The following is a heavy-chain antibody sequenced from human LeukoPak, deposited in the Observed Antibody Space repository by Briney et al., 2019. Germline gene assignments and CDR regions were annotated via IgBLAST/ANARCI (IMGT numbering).Heavy chain of an antibody. CDR2: IYYSGST. D-gene: IGHD3-3*01. V-gene: IGHV4-59*01. J-gene: IGHJ5*02. Sequence: SETLSLTCTVSGGSISSYYWSWIRQPPGKGLEWIGYIYYSGSTNYNPSLKSRVTISVDTSKNQFSLKLSSVTAADTAVYYCAKYNPITIFGVAFSDPWAQGTLVTVSS. CDR1: GGSISSYY. CDR3: AKYNPITIFGVAFSDP.